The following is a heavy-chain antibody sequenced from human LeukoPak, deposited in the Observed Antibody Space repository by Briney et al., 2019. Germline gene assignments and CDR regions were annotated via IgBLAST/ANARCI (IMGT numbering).Heavy chain of an antibody. Sequence: GGSLRLSCAASGFIFKNHAMSWVRQAPGKGLEWVSATSGSGGTKFYADSVKGRFTISRDNSKDTLYLQMNSLRAEDTATCFCAKFPSYDSSGHDGFDVWGQGTRVTVSS. CDR2: TSGSGGTK. D-gene: IGHD3-22*01. J-gene: IGHJ3*01. CDR3: AKFPSYDSSGHDGFDV. V-gene: IGHV3-23*01. CDR1: GFIFKNHA.